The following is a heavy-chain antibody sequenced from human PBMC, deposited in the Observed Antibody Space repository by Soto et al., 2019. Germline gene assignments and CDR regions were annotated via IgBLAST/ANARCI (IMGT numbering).Heavy chain of an antibody. D-gene: IGHD6-6*01. CDR2: INHSGST. CDR1: GGSFSGYY. J-gene: IGHJ6*03. V-gene: IGHV4-34*01. Sequence: ASETLSLTCAVYGGSFSGYYWSWIRQPPGKGLEWIGEINHSGSTNYNPSLKSRVTISVDTSRNQFSLKLSSVTAADTAVYYCARGDPRAARSSYYYYYYMDVWGKGTTVTVSS. CDR3: ARGDPRAARSSYYYYYYMDV.